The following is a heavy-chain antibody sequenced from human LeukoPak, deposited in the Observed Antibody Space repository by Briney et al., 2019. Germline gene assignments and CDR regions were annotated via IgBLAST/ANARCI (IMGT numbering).Heavy chain of an antibody. J-gene: IGHJ4*02. CDR3: AKDIAYSGYDYFDY. D-gene: IGHD5-12*01. V-gene: IGHV3-9*01. Sequence: GGSLRLSCAASGFTFDDYAMHWVRQAPGKGLEWVSSIGWNSGTIGYADSVRGRFTISRDNAKNSLYLQMNSLRAEDTPFYYCAKDIAYSGYDYFDYWGQGTLVTVSS. CDR1: GFTFDDYA. CDR2: IGWNSGTI.